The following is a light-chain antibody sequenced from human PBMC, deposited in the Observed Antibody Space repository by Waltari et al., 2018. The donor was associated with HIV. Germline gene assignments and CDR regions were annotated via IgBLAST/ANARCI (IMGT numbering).Light chain of an antibody. Sequence: SYELTQPPSLSVSPGQTARITCSGDALSMQYGYWYQQKPGQAPVWVIYKYSERSSGVPDGFSGSSSGTTVTLAISGAQAEDEAAYFCQSTDRSGSYIIFGGGTKLTVL. J-gene: IGLJ2*01. CDR2: KYS. CDR3: QSTDRSGSYII. V-gene: IGLV3-25*03. CDR1: ALSMQY.